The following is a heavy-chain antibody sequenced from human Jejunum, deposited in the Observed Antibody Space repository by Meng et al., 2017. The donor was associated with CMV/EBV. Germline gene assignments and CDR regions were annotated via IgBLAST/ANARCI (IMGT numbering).Heavy chain of an antibody. CDR2: MNSNSGNT. CDR3: ARGSGSGGRDWFDP. CDR1: GYTFINHD. V-gene: IGHV1-8*01. Sequence: AAGYTFINHDIKWFRQATGQGLEWMGWMNSNSGNTGYAQKFQGRVTMTRDTSMTTAYMELSDLRSEDAAVYYCARGSGSGGRDWFDPWGQGTLVTVSS. D-gene: IGHD3-3*01. J-gene: IGHJ5*02.